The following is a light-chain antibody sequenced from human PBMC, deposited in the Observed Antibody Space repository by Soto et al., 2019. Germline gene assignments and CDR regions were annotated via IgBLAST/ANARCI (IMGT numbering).Light chain of an antibody. V-gene: IGKV3-15*01. CDR2: GAS. CDR1: QSVTSN. Sequence: EIVMTQSPATLSVSPGERATLSCRASQSVTSNLAWYQQKPGQAPRLLIYGASTRATGSPARFSGSGSGTEFTLTISSVQSEDFAVYYCQQYNNWPPINTFGPGTKVDIK. J-gene: IGKJ3*01. CDR3: QQYNNWPPINT.